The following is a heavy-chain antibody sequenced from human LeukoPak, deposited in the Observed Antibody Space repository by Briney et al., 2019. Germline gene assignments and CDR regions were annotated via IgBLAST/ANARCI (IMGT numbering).Heavy chain of an antibody. CDR2: INHSGST. D-gene: IGHD5-18*01. CDR3: ARVTWIQRMDV. J-gene: IGHJ6*02. Sequence: PGGSLRLSCAASGFTFSSYWMSWIRQPPGKGLEWIGEINHSGSTNYNPSLKSRVTISVDTSKNQFSLKLSSVTAADTAVYYCARVTWIQRMDVWGQGTTVTVSS. V-gene: IGHV4-34*01. CDR1: GFTFSSYW.